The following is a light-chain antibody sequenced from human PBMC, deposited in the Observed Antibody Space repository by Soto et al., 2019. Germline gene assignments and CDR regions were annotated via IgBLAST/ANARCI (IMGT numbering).Light chain of an antibody. CDR3: QSYDSSLSGLVV. CDR1: SSNIGAGYD. Sequence: QSVLTQPPSVSGAPGQRVTISCTGSSSNIGAGYDVHWYQQLPGTAPKLLIYGNSNRPSGVPDRFSGSKSGASASLAITGLQAEDEADYYWQSYDSSLSGLVVFAGRTKLTVL. V-gene: IGLV1-40*01. J-gene: IGLJ2*01. CDR2: GNS.